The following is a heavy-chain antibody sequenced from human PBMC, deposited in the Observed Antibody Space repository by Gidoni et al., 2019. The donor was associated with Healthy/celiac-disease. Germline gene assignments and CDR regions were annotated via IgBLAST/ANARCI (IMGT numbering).Heavy chain of an antibody. V-gene: IGHV3-9*01. CDR3: AKDIYYDFSPDAFDI. CDR1: GFTFDDYA. D-gene: IGHD3-3*01. Sequence: EVQLVESGGGLVQPGRSLRLSCAASGFTFDDYAMHWVRQAPGKGLEWVSGISWNSGSIGYADSVKGRFTISRDNAKNSLYLQMNSLRAEDTALYYCAKDIYYDFSPDAFDIWGQGTMVTVSS. J-gene: IGHJ3*02. CDR2: ISWNSGSI.